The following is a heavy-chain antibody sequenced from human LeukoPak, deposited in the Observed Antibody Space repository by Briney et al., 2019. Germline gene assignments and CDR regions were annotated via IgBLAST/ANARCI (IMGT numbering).Heavy chain of an antibody. D-gene: IGHD3-10*01. V-gene: IGHV3-30*02. CDR3: AKDHASGSYYPNWFDP. CDR2: IRYDGINK. Sequence: PGGSLRLSCAASGFTFSSYGMHWVRQAPGKGLEWVAFIRYDGINKDYADSVKGRFTISRDNSKNTLYLQMNSLRAEDTAVYYCAKDHASGSYYPNWFDPWGQGTLVTVSS. CDR1: GFTFSSYG. J-gene: IGHJ5*02.